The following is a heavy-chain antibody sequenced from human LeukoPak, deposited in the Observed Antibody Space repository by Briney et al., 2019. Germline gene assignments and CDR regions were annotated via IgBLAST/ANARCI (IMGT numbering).Heavy chain of an antibody. Sequence: GGSLRLSCTVSGFSISGRDMTWGRQAPGKGLEWVSSIGSGGKMFYTDSVKGRFTVFRDTSRNTLFLQMNSVRAEDTAIYYCATTVWTGQFPDYFDVWGQGTLVTVSS. J-gene: IGHJ4*02. V-gene: IGHV3-69-1*02. CDR2: IGSGGKM. CDR3: ATTVWTGQFPDYFDV. D-gene: IGHD1-1*01. CDR1: GFSISGRD.